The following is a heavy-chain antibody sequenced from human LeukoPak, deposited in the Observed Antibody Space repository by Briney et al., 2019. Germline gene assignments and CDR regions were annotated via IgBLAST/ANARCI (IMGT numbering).Heavy chain of an antibody. CDR3: ARGYHYDSSTVGRYWFDH. Sequence: SETLSLTCAVYGGSFSGYYWSWIRQPPGKGLEWVGEINHSGSTNYNPSLKSRVTISVDTSKNQFSLKLSSVTAADTAVYYCARGYHYDSSTVGRYWFDHWGQGTLVTVSS. CDR1: GGSFSGYY. V-gene: IGHV4-34*01. D-gene: IGHD3-22*01. CDR2: INHSGST. J-gene: IGHJ5*02.